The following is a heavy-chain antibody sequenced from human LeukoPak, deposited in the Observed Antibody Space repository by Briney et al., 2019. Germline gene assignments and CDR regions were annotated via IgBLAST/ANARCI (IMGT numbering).Heavy chain of an antibody. Sequence: GGSLRLSCAASGFTFSSYWMSWVRQAPGKGLEWVANMKYDGSEKDYVDSVKGRFTISRDNAKNSLYLQMNSLRAEDTAVYYCASSFHVDILTGYYKGGGGDYFDYWGQGTLVTVSS. V-gene: IGHV3-7*01. CDR2: MKYDGSEK. CDR1: GFTFSSYW. J-gene: IGHJ4*02. D-gene: IGHD3-9*01. CDR3: ASSFHVDILTGYYKGGGGDYFDY.